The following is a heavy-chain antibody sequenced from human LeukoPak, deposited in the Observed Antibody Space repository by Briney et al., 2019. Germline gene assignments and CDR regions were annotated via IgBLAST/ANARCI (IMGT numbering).Heavy chain of an antibody. Sequence: ASVKVSCKASGGTFSSYAISWVRQAPGQGLEWMGGIIPIFGTANYAQKFQGRVTITADESTSTAYMELSSLRSEDTAVYYCARDEVPYYYDSSGYYFYFDYWGQGTLVTVSS. CDR1: GGTFSSYA. CDR2: IIPIFGTA. CDR3: ARDEVPYYYDSSGYYFYFDY. D-gene: IGHD3-22*01. V-gene: IGHV1-69*13. J-gene: IGHJ4*02.